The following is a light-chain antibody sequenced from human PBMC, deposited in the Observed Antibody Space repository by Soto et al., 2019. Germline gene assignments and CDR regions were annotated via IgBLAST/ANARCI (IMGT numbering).Light chain of an antibody. Sequence: EIVMTQSPATLSVSPGERATLSCRASQSVSSNLAWYQQKPGQAPRLLIYGASTRATGIPARFSGSGSGTEFTLTISSLQSEEFAVYYCQQYNNWPPTAYTFGQGTKLEIK. CDR2: GAS. V-gene: IGKV3-15*01. J-gene: IGKJ2*01. CDR1: QSVSSN. CDR3: QQYNNWPPTAYT.